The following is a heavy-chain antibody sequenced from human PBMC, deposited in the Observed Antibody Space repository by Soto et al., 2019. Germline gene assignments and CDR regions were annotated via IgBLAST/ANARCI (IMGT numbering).Heavy chain of an antibody. D-gene: IGHD2-21*02. J-gene: IGHJ4*02. Sequence: SETLSLTCAVSGGSISSGGYSWSWIRRPPGKGLEWIGYIYHSGSTYYNPSLKSRVTISVDKSKNQFSLKLSSVTAADTAVYYCARAGTASDYYFDYWGQGTLVTVSS. CDR3: ARAGTASDYYFDY. CDR2: IYHSGST. V-gene: IGHV4-30-2*01. CDR1: GGSISSGGYS.